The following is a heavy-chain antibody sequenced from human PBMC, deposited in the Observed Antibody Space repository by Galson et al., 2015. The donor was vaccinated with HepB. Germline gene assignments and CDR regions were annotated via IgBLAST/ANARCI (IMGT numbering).Heavy chain of an antibody. V-gene: IGHV1-3*01. CDR1: GYTFTSYA. Sequence: SVKVSCKASGYTFTSYAMHWVRQAPGQRLEWMGWINAGNGNTKYSQKFQGRVTITRDTSASTAYMELSSLRSEDTAVYYCAREPHYYDSSGSQGAFDIWGQGTMVTVSS. D-gene: IGHD3-22*01. CDR2: INAGNGNT. J-gene: IGHJ3*02. CDR3: AREPHYYDSSGSQGAFDI.